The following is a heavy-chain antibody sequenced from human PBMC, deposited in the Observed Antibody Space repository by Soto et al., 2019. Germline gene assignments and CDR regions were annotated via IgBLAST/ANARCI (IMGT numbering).Heavy chain of an antibody. CDR1: GYSVTRYG. CDR3: ARMGDVPYYYYGLDV. CDR2: ISGYNANT. V-gene: IGHV1-18*01. Sequence: QVQLVQSGAEVKKHGASVKVSCKASGYSVTRYGISWVRKAPGQGLEWMGWISGYNANTNYPENLQGRVTMTTDTSTSTAYMEVRNLISADTAVYYCARMGDVPYYYYGLDVWGQGTTVTVSS. J-gene: IGHJ6*02. D-gene: IGHD3-16*01.